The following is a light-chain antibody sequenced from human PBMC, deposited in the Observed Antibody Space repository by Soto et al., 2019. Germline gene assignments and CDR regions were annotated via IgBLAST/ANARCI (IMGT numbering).Light chain of an antibody. V-gene: IGKV1-5*03. CDR2: KAS. Sequence: DIQMTQSPSTLSASVGDRVTITCRASQSISMWLAWYQQKPGKAPNRLIYKASNLQSGVPSRFSGSGSGTEFALPISSLQPDDYTTYYCQQYNSYWTVGQGTKVEIK. CDR3: QQYNSYWT. CDR1: QSISMW. J-gene: IGKJ1*01.